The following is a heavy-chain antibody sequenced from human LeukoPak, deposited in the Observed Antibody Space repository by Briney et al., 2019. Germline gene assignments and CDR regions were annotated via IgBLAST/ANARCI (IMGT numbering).Heavy chain of an antibody. D-gene: IGHD1-26*01. Sequence: GGSLRLSCAASGFTFSSYSMNWVRQAPGKGLEWVSYISSSSSTIYYADSVKGRFTISRDNAKNSLYLQMNSLRAEDTAVYYCARDRSGSLGLFDYWGQGTLVTVSS. V-gene: IGHV3-48*01. CDR1: GFTFSSYS. CDR2: ISSSSSTI. J-gene: IGHJ4*02. CDR3: ARDRSGSLGLFDY.